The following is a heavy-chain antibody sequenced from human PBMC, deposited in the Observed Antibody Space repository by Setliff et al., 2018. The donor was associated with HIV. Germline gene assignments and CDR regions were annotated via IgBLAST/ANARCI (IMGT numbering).Heavy chain of an antibody. D-gene: IGHD5-12*01. CDR1: GGSISSYY. CDR3: ARQPRWLQFPRYFDY. Sequence: SETLSLTCSVSGGSISSYYWSWTRQPPGKGLEWIGYIYTSESSNYNPSLKSRVTFSVDTSKNQFSLKLSSVTAADTAVYYCARQPRWLQFPRYFDYWGQGTLVTVSS. J-gene: IGHJ4*02. CDR2: IYTSESS. V-gene: IGHV4-59*08.